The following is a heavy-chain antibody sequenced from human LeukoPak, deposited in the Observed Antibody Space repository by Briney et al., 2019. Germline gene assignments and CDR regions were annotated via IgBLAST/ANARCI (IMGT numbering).Heavy chain of an antibody. V-gene: IGHV3-7*01. Sequence: GGSLRLSCTASGFTSGDYAMSWVRQAPGKGLEWVANIKYDGSEYYYVDSVKGRFTISRDNAKNSLYLQMSSLRSEDTAVYYCARGIDGYYDYWGQGTLVTVSS. D-gene: IGHD3-22*01. CDR1: GFTSGDYA. CDR3: ARGIDGYYDY. CDR2: IKYDGSEY. J-gene: IGHJ4*02.